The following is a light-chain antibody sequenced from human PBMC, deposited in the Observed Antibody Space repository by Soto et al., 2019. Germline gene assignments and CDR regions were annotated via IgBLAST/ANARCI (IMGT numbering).Light chain of an antibody. V-gene: IGKV1-5*03. J-gene: IGKJ1*01. CDR3: QQYNTYWT. Sequence: DIQMTQSPSTLSASVGDRVTITCRASQSISSWLAWYQQKPGKAPKLLIYTASSLESGVPSRISGSGSGTEFTLTISSLQPDDVATYYCQQYNTYWTFGQGTKVDIK. CDR2: TAS. CDR1: QSISSW.